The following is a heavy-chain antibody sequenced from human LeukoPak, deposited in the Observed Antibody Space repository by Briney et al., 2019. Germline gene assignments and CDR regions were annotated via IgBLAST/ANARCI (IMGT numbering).Heavy chain of an antibody. CDR1: GGSISSYY. V-gene: IGHV4-59*05. D-gene: IGHD4-17*01. J-gene: IGHJ4*02. CDR3: ARQNTVTTFDY. CDR2: IYYSGST. Sequence: SETLSLTCTVSGGSISSYYWSWLRQPPGKGLEWIGSIYYSGSTYYNPSLKSRVTISVDTSKNQFSLKLSSVTAADTAVYYCARQNTVTTFDYWGQGTLVTVSS.